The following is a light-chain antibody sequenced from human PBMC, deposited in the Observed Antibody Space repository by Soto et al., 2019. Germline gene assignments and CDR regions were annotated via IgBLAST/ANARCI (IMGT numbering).Light chain of an antibody. CDR3: QQYGSSYT. V-gene: IGKV3-20*01. Sequence: EIVLTQSPGTLSLSPGERATLSCRASQSVSSSYLAWYQQKPGQAPRLLIYGASSRATCIPDRFSGSGSGTDFTLTISRLEPEDFAVYHCQQYGSSYTFGQGPQLEIK. J-gene: IGKJ2*01. CDR2: GAS. CDR1: QSVSSSY.